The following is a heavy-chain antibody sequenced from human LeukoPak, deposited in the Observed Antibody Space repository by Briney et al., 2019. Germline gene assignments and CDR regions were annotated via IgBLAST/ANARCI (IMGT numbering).Heavy chain of an antibody. D-gene: IGHD1-26*01. CDR2: IDPSGGLT. J-gene: IGHJ4*02. CDR1: GYTFTSYY. V-gene: IGHV1-46*01. Sequence: ASVKVSCKPFGYTFTSYYVLWVRQAPGQGLEWLGIIDPSGGLTSYAQKFQDRVTVSRDVSTTTVDMELRSLTSEDTAVYYCAKDHMFRQRLSGSKGLDSWGQGTLVTVSS. CDR3: AKDHMFRQRLSGSKGLDS.